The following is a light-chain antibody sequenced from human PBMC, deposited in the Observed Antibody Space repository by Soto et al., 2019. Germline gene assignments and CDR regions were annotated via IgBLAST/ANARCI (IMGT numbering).Light chain of an antibody. CDR2: AAS. J-gene: IGKJ2*01. V-gene: IGKV3-20*01. CDR3: HQYHSPPQT. Sequence: EILLIQSPGTLSLSPGERATLXXRASQTMTRAYLAWYQQNPGQAPXLLTYAASYRATGIPDKFSGSGSGTDFSLTISRLEPEDSAVYYCHQYHSPPQTFGQGTKVDI. CDR1: QTMTRAY.